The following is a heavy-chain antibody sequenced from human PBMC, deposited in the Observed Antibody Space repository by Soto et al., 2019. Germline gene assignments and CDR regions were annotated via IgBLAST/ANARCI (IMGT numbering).Heavy chain of an antibody. CDR2: MYHSGST. CDR3: ARVPDY. D-gene: IGHD2-2*01. J-gene: IGHJ4*02. CDR1: GGSTSSGGYS. V-gene: IGHV4-30-2*01. Sequence: QLQLQESGSGLVKPSQTLSLTCAVSGGSTSSGGYSWSWIRQPPGKGLEWIGYMYHSGSTYYNPSPKSRVTISIDRSKNQFSLKLSSVTAADTAVYYCARVPDYWGQGILVTVSS.